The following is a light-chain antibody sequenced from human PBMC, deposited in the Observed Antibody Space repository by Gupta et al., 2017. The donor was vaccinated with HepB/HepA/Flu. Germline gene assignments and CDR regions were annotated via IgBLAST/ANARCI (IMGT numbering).Light chain of an antibody. Sequence: EIVMTQSPATLSVSPGERATLSCRASQSVSSNLAWYQQKPGQAPRLLIYGASTRATGIPARFSGSGSGTEFTLTISSLQSEDFAVYYCQKYNNWWTFGQGTKVESK. J-gene: IGKJ1*01. CDR1: QSVSSN. CDR3: QKYNNWWT. CDR2: GAS. V-gene: IGKV3-15*01.